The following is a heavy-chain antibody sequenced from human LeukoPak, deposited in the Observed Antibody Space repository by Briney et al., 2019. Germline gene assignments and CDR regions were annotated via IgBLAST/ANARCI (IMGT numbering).Heavy chain of an antibody. V-gene: IGHV3-49*04. CDR1: GFSVSTFY. D-gene: IGHD1-26*01. CDR2: IRSKAYGGTT. J-gene: IGHJ4*02. CDR3: TRIAPTKKHYFDY. Sequence: GGSLRLSCAASGFSVSTFYMSWVRRAPGKGLEWVGFIRSKAYGGTTEYAASVKGRFTISRDDSKSIAYLQMNSLKTEDTAVYYCTRIAPTKKHYFDYWGQGTLVTVSS.